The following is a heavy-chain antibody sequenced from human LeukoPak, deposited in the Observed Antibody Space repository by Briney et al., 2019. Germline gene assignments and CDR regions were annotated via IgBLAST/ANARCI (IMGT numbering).Heavy chain of an antibody. CDR2: IYSGGST. CDR3: AKERGRYSGYDVVDY. D-gene: IGHD5-12*01. Sequence: GGSLRLSCAASGFTVSSNYMSWVRQAPGKGLEWVSVIYSGGSTYYADSVKGRFTISRDNSKNTLYLQMNSLRAEDTAVYYCAKERGRYSGYDVVDYWGQGTLVTVSS. V-gene: IGHV3-53*01. CDR1: GFTVSSNY. J-gene: IGHJ4*02.